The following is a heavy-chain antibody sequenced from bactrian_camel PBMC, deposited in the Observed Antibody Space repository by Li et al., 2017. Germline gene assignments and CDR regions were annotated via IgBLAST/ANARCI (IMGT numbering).Heavy chain of an antibody. Sequence: HVQLVESGGGSVEAGESLKLSCVASGHTGSRQCMGWFRQRPGQEREGVAGLEADGNIRYTDSVKGRFTISKDYAEHTLYLEMNCLTSEDTAIYYCVSEKFPVYPCGLTWNFGHWGHGTQVTVS. J-gene: IGHJ4*01. CDR3: VSEKFPVYPCGLTWNFGH. V-gene: IGHV3S9*01. CDR1: GHTGSRQC. CDR2: LEADGNI. D-gene: IGHD4*01.